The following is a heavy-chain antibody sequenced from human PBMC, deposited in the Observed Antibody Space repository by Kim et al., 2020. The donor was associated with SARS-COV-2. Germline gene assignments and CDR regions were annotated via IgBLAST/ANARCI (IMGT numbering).Heavy chain of an antibody. CDR3: ARQSSTSVDY. Sequence: SETLSLTCTVSGGSISSYYWSWIRQPPGKGLEWIGYIYYSGSTNYNPSLKSRVTISVDTSKNQFSLKLSSVTAADTAVYYCARQSSTSVDYWGQGTLVTVSS. CDR1: GGSISSYY. V-gene: IGHV4-59*13. J-gene: IGHJ4*02. CDR2: IYYSGST. D-gene: IGHD2-2*01.